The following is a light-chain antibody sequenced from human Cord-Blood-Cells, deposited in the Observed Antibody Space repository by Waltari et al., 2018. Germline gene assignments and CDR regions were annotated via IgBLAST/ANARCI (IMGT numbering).Light chain of an antibody. CDR1: QDISNY. J-gene: IGKJ4*01. Sequence: DIQMTQSPSSLSASVGYRVNITCQASQDISNYLNWYQKKPGKAPKLLIYDASNLETGVPSRFSGSGSGTDFTFTISSLQPEDIATYYCQQYDNLPTLTFGGGTKVEIK. CDR2: DAS. V-gene: IGKV1-33*01. CDR3: QQYDNLPTLT.